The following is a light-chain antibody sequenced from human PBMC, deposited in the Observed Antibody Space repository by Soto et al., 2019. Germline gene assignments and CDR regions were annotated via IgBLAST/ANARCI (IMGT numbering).Light chain of an antibody. CDR2: SNN. CDR1: SSNIGSNT. V-gene: IGLV1-44*01. CDR3: AAWDDSLNGPV. Sequence: QSVLTQPPSASGTPGQRVTISCFGSSSNIGSNTVNWYQQLPGTAPKLLIYSNNQRPSGVPDRFSGSKSGTSASLAISWLQSEDEADYYCAAWDDSLNGPVFGGGTKLTVL. J-gene: IGLJ2*01.